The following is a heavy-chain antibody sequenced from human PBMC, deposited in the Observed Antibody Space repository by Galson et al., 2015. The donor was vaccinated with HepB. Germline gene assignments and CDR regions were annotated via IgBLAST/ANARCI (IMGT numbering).Heavy chain of an antibody. J-gene: IGHJ3*02. CDR1: GGSISSNYHY. Sequence: ETLSLTCTVSGGSISSNYHYWGWIRQPPGKGLEWIGSIYYSGSTYYNSSLKSRVTISVDTSKNQISLRLTSVTAADTAVYYCATTYTSGPSLEAFESWGQGTMVTVSS. D-gene: IGHD3-22*01. CDR3: ATTYTSGPSLEAFES. CDR2: IYYSGST. V-gene: IGHV4-39*07.